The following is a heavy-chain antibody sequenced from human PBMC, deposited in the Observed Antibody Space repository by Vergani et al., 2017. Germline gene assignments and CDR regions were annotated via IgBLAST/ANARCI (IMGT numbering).Heavy chain of an antibody. CDR1: GFTFSNYW. D-gene: IGHD1-26*01. Sequence: VQLVESGGGLVQPGGSLILSCTASGFTFSNYWMQWVRQAPGKGLMWVSRINSDGDSTSYADSVKGRFTISRDNAKNTLYLQMDSLRAEDTAVYYCARDGWELLDYFYYMDVWGKGTTVTVSS. CDR2: INSDGDST. V-gene: IGHV3-74*01. CDR3: ARDGWELLDYFYYMDV. J-gene: IGHJ6*03.